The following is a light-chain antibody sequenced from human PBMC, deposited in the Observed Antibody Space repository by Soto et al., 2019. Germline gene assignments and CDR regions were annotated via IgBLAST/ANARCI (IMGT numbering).Light chain of an antibody. CDR2: DAS. J-gene: IGKJ5*01. Sequence: DIVLTQPPTTLSLSPGERATLSRRASQSVSSYLAWYQQKPGQAPRLLIYDASNRATGIPARFSGSGSGTDFTLTISSLEPEDFAVYYCQQRSNWPITFGQGTRLEIK. CDR3: QQRSNWPIT. CDR1: QSVSSY. V-gene: IGKV3-11*01.